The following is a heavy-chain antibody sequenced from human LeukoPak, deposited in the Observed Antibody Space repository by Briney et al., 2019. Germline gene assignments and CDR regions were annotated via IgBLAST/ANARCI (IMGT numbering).Heavy chain of an antibody. CDR2: IKSKTDGGTT. V-gene: IGHV3-15*01. Sequence: GGSLRLSCAASGFTFSSYAMSWVRQAPGKGLEWVGRIKSKTDGGTTDYAAPVKGRFTISRDDSKNTLYLQMNSLKTEDTAVYYCTTGGIVVPAANAFDIWGQGTMVTVSS. CDR1: GFTFSSYA. J-gene: IGHJ3*02. D-gene: IGHD2-2*01. CDR3: TTGGIVVPAANAFDI.